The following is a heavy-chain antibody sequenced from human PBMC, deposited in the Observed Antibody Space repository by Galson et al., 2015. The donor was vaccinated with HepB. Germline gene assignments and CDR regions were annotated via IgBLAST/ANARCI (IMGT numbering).Heavy chain of an antibody. D-gene: IGHD3-10*01. CDR3: ARDTSGSYEDYYGMDV. CDR2: IWYDGSNK. CDR1: GFTFSSYG. J-gene: IGHJ6*02. Sequence: SLRLSCAASGFTFSSYGMHWVRQAPGKGLEWVAVIWYDGSNKYYADSVKGRFTISRDNSKNTLYLQMNSLRAEDTAVYYCARDTSGSYEDYYGMDVWGQGTTVTVSS. V-gene: IGHV3-30*19.